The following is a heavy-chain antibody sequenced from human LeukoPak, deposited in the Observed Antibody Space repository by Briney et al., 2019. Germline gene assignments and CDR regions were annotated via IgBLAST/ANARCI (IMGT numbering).Heavy chain of an antibody. CDR2: ISGSGGST. Sequence: GGSLRLSCAASGFTFSSSAMSWVRQAPGKGLEWVSSISGSGGSTYYADSVKGRFTISRDNAKNTLYLQMNSLRAEETAVYYCARGLSGYSSSLGYWGQGTLVTVSS. CDR3: ARGLSGYSSSLGY. V-gene: IGHV3-23*01. J-gene: IGHJ4*02. CDR1: GFTFSSSA. D-gene: IGHD6-6*01.